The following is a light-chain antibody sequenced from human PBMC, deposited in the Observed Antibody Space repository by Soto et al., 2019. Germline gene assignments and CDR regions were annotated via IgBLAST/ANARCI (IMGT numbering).Light chain of an antibody. CDR3: LQRSNWPPWT. CDR2: DAS. CDR1: QSVSSY. Sequence: EIVLTQSPATLSFSPRERATLSCRASQSVSSYLAWYQQKPGQAPRLLLYDASNRATGIPARLSGSGSGTDFTLTISSLEPEDFAVYYCLQRSNWPPWTFGQGTKVEIK. J-gene: IGKJ1*01. V-gene: IGKV3-11*01.